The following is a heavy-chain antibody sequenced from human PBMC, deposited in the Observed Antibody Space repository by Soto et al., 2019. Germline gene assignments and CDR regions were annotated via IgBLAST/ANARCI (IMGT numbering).Heavy chain of an antibody. CDR2: IYSSGST. J-gene: IGHJ5*02. CDR1: GGAIGSHY. Sequence: SETLSLTCTISGGAIGSHYWTWIRQPAGKGLEWIGRIYSSGSTQDNPSLQSRVTMSLDTSKNQFSLRLESVTAADTAVYYCARGQRFSDWFDPWGQGTLVTVSS. V-gene: IGHV4-4*07. CDR3: ARGQRFSDWFDP. D-gene: IGHD3-3*01.